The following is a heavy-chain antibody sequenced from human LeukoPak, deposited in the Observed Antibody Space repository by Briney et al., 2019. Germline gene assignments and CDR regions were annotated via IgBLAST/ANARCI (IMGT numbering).Heavy chain of an antibody. CDR3: ARDHSGYDRNYYYYYYMDV. V-gene: IGHV4-34*01. CDR1: GGSFSGYY. Sequence: SETLSLTCAVYGGSFSGYYLSWIRQPPGNGLEWIGEIHHSGSTNYNPSPKSRVTISVDTSKNQFSLKLSSVTAADTAVYYCARDHSGYDRNYYYYYYMDVWGKGTTVTVSS. D-gene: IGHD5-12*01. J-gene: IGHJ6*03. CDR2: IHHSGST.